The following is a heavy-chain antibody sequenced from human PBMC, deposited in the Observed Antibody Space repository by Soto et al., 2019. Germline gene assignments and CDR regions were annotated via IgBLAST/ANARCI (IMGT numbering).Heavy chain of an antibody. CDR1: GGTFISYA. Sequence: SVKVSCKASGGTFISYAISWLLQSPLQGRDWMGWIIPIFGTANYAQKFQGRVTITADESTSTAYMELSSLRSEDTAVYYCARDPLGYDSSGTPGDFDYWGQGTLVTVSS. CDR2: IIPIFGTA. D-gene: IGHD3-22*01. J-gene: IGHJ4*02. CDR3: ARDPLGYDSSGTPGDFDY. V-gene: IGHV1-69*13.